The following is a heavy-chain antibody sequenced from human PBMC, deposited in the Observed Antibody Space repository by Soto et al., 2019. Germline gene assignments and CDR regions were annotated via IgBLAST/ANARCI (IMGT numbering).Heavy chain of an antibody. Sequence: QVQLQESGPGLVKPSQTLPLTCTVSGGSISSGGYYWSWIRQHPGKGLEWIGYIYYSGSTYYNPCLKSRVTTSVDTSKDEFVLKLSSLTAADTAVYCCGGAASGLPKLLTNYYYYGMDVWGQGPTVT. CDR1: GGSISSGGYY. J-gene: IGHJ6*02. CDR2: IYYSGST. V-gene: IGHV4-31*03. CDR3: GGAASGLPKLLTNYYYYGMDV. D-gene: IGHD2-15*01.